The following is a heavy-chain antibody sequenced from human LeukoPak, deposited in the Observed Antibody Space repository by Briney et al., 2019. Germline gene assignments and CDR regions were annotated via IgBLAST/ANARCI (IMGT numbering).Heavy chain of an antibody. CDR2: INTDGSST. D-gene: IGHD6-19*01. V-gene: IGHV3-74*01. CDR1: GFTFSSYW. J-gene: IGHJ4*02. Sequence: GGSLLLSCAASGFTFSSYWMHWVRQAPGKGLVWVSRINTDGSSTSYADSVKGRFTISRDNAKNTLYLQMNSLRAEDTAVYYCARAEKIAVAGMGYYFDYWGQGTLVTVSS. CDR3: ARAEKIAVAGMGYYFDY.